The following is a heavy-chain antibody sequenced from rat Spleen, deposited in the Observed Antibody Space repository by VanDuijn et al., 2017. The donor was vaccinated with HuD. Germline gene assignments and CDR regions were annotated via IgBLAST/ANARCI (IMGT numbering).Heavy chain of an antibody. V-gene: IGHV5-29*01. Sequence: EVQLVESGGGLVQPGRSLKLSCAASGFTFSNYGMAWVRQAPTKGLEWVATIIYDGTRTFYRDSVKGRFTISRDNAKSTLYLQMDSLRSEDTATYYCATNYPYYIMDAWGQGASVTVSS. J-gene: IGHJ4*01. D-gene: IGHD1-4*01. CDR3: ATNYPYYIMDA. CDR1: GFTFSNYG. CDR2: IIYDGTRT.